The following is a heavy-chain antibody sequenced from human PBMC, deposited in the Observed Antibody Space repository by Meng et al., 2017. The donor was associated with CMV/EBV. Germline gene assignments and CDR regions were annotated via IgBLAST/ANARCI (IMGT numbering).Heavy chain of an antibody. CDR2: INHSGST. D-gene: IGHD3-22*01. CDR3: AREAADYYDSSGYYL. J-gene: IGHJ4*02. CDR1: GGSFSGYY. Sequence: GSLRLSCAVYGGSFSGYYWSWIRQPPGKGLEWIGEINHSGSTNYNPSFKSRVTISVDTSKNQFSLKLSSVTAADTAVYYCAREAADYYDSSGYYLWGQGTLVTVSS. V-gene: IGHV4-34*01.